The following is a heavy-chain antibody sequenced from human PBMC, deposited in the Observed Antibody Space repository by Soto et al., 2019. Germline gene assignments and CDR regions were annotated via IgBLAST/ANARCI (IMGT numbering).Heavy chain of an antibody. Sequence: QVQLVESGGGVVQPGRSLRLSCAASGFTFSSYGMHWVRQAPGKGLEWVAVIWYDGSNKCYADSVKGRFTISRDNSKNTLYLQMNSLRAEDTAVYYCARARGRRGATPLDYWGQGTLVTVSS. D-gene: IGHD1-26*01. CDR3: ARARGRRGATPLDY. CDR2: IWYDGSNK. J-gene: IGHJ4*02. CDR1: GFTFSSYG. V-gene: IGHV3-33*01.